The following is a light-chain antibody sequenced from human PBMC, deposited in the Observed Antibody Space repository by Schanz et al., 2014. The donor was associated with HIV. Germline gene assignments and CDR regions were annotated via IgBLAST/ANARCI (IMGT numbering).Light chain of an antibody. CDR3: ATWDTFLNGVV. J-gene: IGLJ2*01. V-gene: IGLV1-51*01. CDR2: VTH. Sequence: QSVLTQPPSVSAAPGQRVTISCSGSASNIGHNYVSWFPQFPGTTPKLLIYVTHQRPSEIPDRFSGSKTGTSATLAITGLQTEDEADYYCATWDTFLNGVVFGGGTKLTVL. CDR1: ASNIGHNY.